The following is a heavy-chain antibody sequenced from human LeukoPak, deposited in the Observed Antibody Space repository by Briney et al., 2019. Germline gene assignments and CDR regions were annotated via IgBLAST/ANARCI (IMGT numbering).Heavy chain of an antibody. CDR2: IYSGGST. V-gene: IGHV3-66*02. Sequence: PGGSLRLSCAASGFTVSSNYMSWVRQAPGKGLEWVSVIYSGGSTYYADSVKGRFTISRDNSKNTLYLQTNSLRAEDTAVYYCARDKYADDAFDIWGQGTMVTVSS. D-gene: IGHD2-2*01. CDR1: GFTVSSNY. CDR3: ARDKYADDAFDI. J-gene: IGHJ3*02.